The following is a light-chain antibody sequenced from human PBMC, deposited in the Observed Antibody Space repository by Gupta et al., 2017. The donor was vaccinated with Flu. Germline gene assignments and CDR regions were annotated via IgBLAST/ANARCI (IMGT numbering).Light chain of an antibody. CDR2: DTS. V-gene: IGKV1-33*01. CDR3: QQYENLPYT. J-gene: IGKJ2*01. Sequence: PSHRAASVGDRVTIICPATPDISKNVNWFPKKPGKAPTILIYDTSNLGTGVPSRFSGSGSGTYLTFTISSLQPEDIATYFCQQYENLPYTFGQGTKLE. CDR1: PDISKN.